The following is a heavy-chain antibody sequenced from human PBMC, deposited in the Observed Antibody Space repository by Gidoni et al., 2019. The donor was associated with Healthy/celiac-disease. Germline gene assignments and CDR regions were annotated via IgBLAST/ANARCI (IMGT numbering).Heavy chain of an antibody. Sequence: QVQLVQSGAEVKKPGASVKVSCKVSGYTLTELSMHWVRQAPGKGLEWMGGFDPEDGETIYAQKFQGRVTMTEDTSTDTAYMELSSLRSEDTAVYYCATAPHYDILTGYYNLHYYGMDAWGQGTTVTVSS. D-gene: IGHD3-9*01. CDR3: ATAPHYDILTGYYNLHYYGMDA. J-gene: IGHJ6*02. CDR2: FDPEDGET. V-gene: IGHV1-24*01. CDR1: GYTLTELS.